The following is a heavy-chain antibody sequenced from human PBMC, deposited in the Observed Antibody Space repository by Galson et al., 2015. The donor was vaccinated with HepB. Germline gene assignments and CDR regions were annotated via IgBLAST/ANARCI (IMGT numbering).Heavy chain of an antibody. D-gene: IGHD3-10*01. CDR3: TRDRSQSLWFVEEGY. CDR2: IRSKAYGGTT. V-gene: IGHV3-49*03. Sequence: SLRLSCAASGFTFGDYSMSWFRQAPGKGLEWVGFIRSKAYGGTTEYAASVKGRFTISRDDSNSIAYLQMNSLKTEDTAVYYCTRDRSQSLWFVEEGYWGQGTLVTVSS. CDR1: GFTFGDYS. J-gene: IGHJ4*02.